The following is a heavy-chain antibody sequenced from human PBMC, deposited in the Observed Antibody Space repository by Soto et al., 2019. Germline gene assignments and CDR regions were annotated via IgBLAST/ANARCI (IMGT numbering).Heavy chain of an antibody. D-gene: IGHD1-7*01. CDR2: ISSSGTTI. CDR3: AREPSNWNYCFDY. Sequence: EVQLVESGGGLVKPGGSLRLSCAASGFTFSRYSMNWVRQAPGKGLEWVASISSSGTTIFYADSLRGRFTISRDNAKKSLYLQMNSLRGEDTAVYYCAREPSNWNYCFDYWGQGTLVTVSS. J-gene: IGHJ4*02. CDR1: GFTFSRYS. V-gene: IGHV3-21*04.